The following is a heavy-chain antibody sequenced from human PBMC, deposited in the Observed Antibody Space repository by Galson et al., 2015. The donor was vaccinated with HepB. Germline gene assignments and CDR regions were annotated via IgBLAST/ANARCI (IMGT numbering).Heavy chain of an antibody. D-gene: IGHD5/OR15-5a*01. CDR1: GFTFGNHG. CDR2: NSYDVSDK. CDR3: ARESTVSDVLDI. V-gene: IGHV3-30*04. Sequence: SLRLSCAAPGFTFGNHGAHWVRQAPGKGLEWVALNSYDVSDKSYADSVRGRFTISRDNFQSTLFLQMNSLRTDDTALYYCARESTVSDVLDIWGQGTMVTVSS. J-gene: IGHJ3*02.